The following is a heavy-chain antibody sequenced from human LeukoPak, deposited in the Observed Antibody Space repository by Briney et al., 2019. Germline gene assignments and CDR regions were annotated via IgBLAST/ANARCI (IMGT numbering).Heavy chain of an antibody. CDR2: IWYDGSNK. D-gene: IGHD2-15*01. Sequence: PGGSLRLSCAASGFTFSSYGMHWVRQAPGKGLEWVAVIWYDGSNKYYADSVRGRFTISRDNSKNTLYLQMNSLRAEDTAVYYCAKDGGYCSGGSCYSGVFVRYWGQGTLVTVSS. V-gene: IGHV3-33*06. J-gene: IGHJ4*02. CDR1: GFTFSSYG. CDR3: AKDGGYCSGGSCYSGVFVRY.